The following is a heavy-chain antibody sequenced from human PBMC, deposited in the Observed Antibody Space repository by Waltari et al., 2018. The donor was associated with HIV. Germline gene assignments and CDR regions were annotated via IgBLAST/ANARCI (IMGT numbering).Heavy chain of an antibody. CDR1: GYTFTSQY. Sequence: QVQLVQSGTEVKKPGASVKVSCKAIGYTFTSQYVPWVRQEPGQGLEWMGIISSNSGTTMYAQKFQGRLTMTRDTSTSTVYMELSSLRSDDTAVYYCARVQYDSSGYQYRVWNGMDVWGQVTTVTV. J-gene: IGHJ6*02. V-gene: IGHV1-46*01. CDR2: ISSNSGTT. D-gene: IGHD3-22*01. CDR3: ARVQYDSSGYQYRVWNGMDV.